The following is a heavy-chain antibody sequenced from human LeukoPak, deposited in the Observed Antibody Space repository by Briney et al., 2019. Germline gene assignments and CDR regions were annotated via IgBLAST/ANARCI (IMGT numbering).Heavy chain of an antibody. CDR1: GFTFDDYA. CDR3: AREWSGFGELPDY. D-gene: IGHD3-10*01. J-gene: IGHJ4*02. CDR2: TNSDGSST. V-gene: IGHV3-74*01. Sequence: QAGGSLRLSCAASGFTFDDYAMHWVRQVPGKGLVWVSRTNSDGSSTTYADSVKGRFTVSRDNAKNTLYLQMSSLRPEDTAVYYCAREWSGFGELPDYWGQGTLVTVSS.